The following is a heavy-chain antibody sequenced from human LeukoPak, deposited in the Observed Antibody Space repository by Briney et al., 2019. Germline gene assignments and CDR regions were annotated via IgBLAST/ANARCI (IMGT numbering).Heavy chain of an antibody. CDR2: IYSSSST. CDR3: ARDQGDCSGGSCQGYFDY. D-gene: IGHD2-15*01. V-gene: IGHV3-53*01. Sequence: GGSLRLSCAASGFTVSSNYMSWVRQAPGKGLEWVSVIYSSSSTYYADSVKGRFTISRDNSKNTLYLQMNSLRAEDTAVYYCARDQGDCSGGSCQGYFDYWGQRTLVIVSS. CDR1: GFTVSSNY. J-gene: IGHJ4*02.